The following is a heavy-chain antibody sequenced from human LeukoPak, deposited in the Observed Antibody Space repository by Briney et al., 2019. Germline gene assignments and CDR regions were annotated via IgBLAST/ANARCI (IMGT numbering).Heavy chain of an antibody. CDR1: GFTFSRYW. Sequence: PGGSLRLSCAASGFTFSRYWMSWVRQAPGKGLEWVSAISGSGGSTYYADSVKGRFTISRDNSKNTLYLQMNSLRAEDTAVYYCAKGGWGRIQLWLLDYYYMDVWGKGTTVTISS. V-gene: IGHV3-23*01. CDR2: ISGSGGST. CDR3: AKGGWGRIQLWLLDYYYMDV. J-gene: IGHJ6*03. D-gene: IGHD5-18*01.